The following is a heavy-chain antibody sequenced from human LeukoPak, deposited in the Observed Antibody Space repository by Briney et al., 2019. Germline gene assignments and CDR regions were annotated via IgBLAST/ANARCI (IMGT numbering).Heavy chain of an antibody. CDR1: GFTVSSNF. CDR3: ARQEGERVDGYNNFDY. J-gene: IGHJ4*02. Sequence: GGSLRLSCAASGFTVSSNFMSWVRQAPEKGLEWVSVMYSDGSTYYADSVKGRFTISRDNSKNTVYLQMNSLRAEDTAVYYCARQEGERVDGYNNFDYWGQGSLVTVSS. CDR2: MYSDGST. D-gene: IGHD5-24*01. V-gene: IGHV3-53*01.